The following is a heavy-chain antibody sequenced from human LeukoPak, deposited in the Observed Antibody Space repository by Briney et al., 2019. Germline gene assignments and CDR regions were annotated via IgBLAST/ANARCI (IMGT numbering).Heavy chain of an antibody. CDR1: GFTFSSYS. CDR3: ARPDYSGYEGSGY. D-gene: IGHD5-12*01. V-gene: IGHV3-21*01. J-gene: IGHJ4*02. CDR2: ISSSSSYI. Sequence: GGSLRLSCAASGFTFSSYSMNWVRQAPGKGLEWVSSISSSSSYIYYADSVKGRFTISRDNAKNSLYLQMNSLRAEDTAVYYCARPDYSGYEGSGYWGQGTLVTVSS.